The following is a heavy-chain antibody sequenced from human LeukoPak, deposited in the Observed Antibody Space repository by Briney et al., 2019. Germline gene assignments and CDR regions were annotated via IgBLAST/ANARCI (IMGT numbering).Heavy chain of an antibody. CDR2: ISSSAGTI. J-gene: IGHJ4*02. CDR1: GFTFSDYY. CDR3: ARGFQEVVISTPFDH. V-gene: IGHV3-11*04. Sequence: PGGSLRLSCAASGFTFSDYYMTWIRQAPGKGLEWVSYISSSAGTICYADSVKGRFTISRDNAKNSLFLQMNSLRAEDTAVYYCARGFQEVVISTPFDHWGQGTLVTVSS. D-gene: IGHD3-22*01.